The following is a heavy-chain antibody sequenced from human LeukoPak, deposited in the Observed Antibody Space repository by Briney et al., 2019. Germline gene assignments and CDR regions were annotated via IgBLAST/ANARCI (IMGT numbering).Heavy chain of an antibody. Sequence: GGSLRLSCAASEFTVSSNYMSWVRQAPGKGLEWVSVLYSGGSTNYADSVKGRFTISRDNSKNTLYLQMNSLRAEDTAVYYCARDQWELPFDYWGQGTLVTVSS. D-gene: IGHD1-26*01. CDR3: ARDQWELPFDY. CDR2: LYSGGST. J-gene: IGHJ4*02. CDR1: EFTVSSNY. V-gene: IGHV3-66*02.